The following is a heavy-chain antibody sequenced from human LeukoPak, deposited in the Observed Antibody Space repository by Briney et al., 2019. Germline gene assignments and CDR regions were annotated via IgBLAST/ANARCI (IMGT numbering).Heavy chain of an antibody. V-gene: IGHV1-2*02. CDR2: INPNSGGT. CDR3: ARNVNCGGDCYSFFDC. J-gene: IGHJ4*02. D-gene: IGHD2-21*02. CDR1: GYTFTGYY. Sequence: ASVKVSCKASGYTFTGYYMHWVRQAPGQGLEWMGWINPNSGGTNYAQKFQGRVTMTRDTSISTAYMELSRLRSDDTAVYYCARNVNCGGDCYSFFDCWGQGTLVTVSS.